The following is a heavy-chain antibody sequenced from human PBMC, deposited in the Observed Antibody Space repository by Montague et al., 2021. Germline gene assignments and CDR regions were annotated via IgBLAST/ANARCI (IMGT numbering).Heavy chain of an antibody. J-gene: IGHJ3*01. D-gene: IGHD3-16*02. Sequence: SLRLSCAASGFAFNMYWMHWVRQAPGKGLVWVSRTHGDGGATYSADFVRGRFTISRDNAKNTLYLQMNSLEAEDTAIYYCVRSCSVTNCYTGDAFDVWGHGTLVTVSS. CDR2: THGDGGAT. CDR3: VRSCSVTNCYTGDAFDV. V-gene: IGHV3-74*01. CDR1: GFAFNMYW.